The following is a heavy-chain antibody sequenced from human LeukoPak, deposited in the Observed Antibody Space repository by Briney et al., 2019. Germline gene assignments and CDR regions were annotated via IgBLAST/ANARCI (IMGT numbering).Heavy chain of an antibody. CDR3: AKEPRSTMVRGVSFDY. J-gene: IGHJ4*02. V-gene: IGHV3-23*01. D-gene: IGHD3-10*01. Sequence: GGSLRLSCAASGFTFSSDAMSWVRQAPGKGLEWVSAISGSGGSTYYADSVKGRFTISRDNSKNTLYLQMNSLRDEDTAVYYCAKEPRSTMVRGVSFDYWGQGTLVTVSS. CDR1: GFTFSSDA. CDR2: ISGSGGST.